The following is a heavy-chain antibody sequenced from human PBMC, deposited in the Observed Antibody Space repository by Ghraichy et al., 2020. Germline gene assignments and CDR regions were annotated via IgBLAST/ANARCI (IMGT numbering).Heavy chain of an antibody. CDR3: AKGAGIAVAGIGVCYFDY. CDR2: ISGSGGST. CDR1: GFTFSSYA. Sequence: GGSLRLSCAASGFTFSSYAMSWVRQAPGKGLEWVSAISGSGGSTYYADSVKGRFTISRDNSKNTLYLQMNSLRAEDTAVYYCAKGAGIAVAGIGVCYFDYWGQGTLVTVSS. J-gene: IGHJ4*02. D-gene: IGHD6-19*01. V-gene: IGHV3-23*01.